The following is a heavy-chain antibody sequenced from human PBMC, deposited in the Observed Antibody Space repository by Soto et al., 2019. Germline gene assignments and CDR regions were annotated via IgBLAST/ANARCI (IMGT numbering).Heavy chain of an antibody. CDR3: ARERGTLTRITMIVVIITGYGMDV. Sequence: ASVKVFCKASGYTFTSYYMHWVRQAPGQGLEWMGIINPSGGSTSYAQKFQGRVTMTRDTSTSTVYMELSSLRSEDTAVYYCARERGTLTRITMIVVIITGYGMDVWGQGTTVTVSS. J-gene: IGHJ6*02. D-gene: IGHD3-22*01. CDR2: INPSGGST. CDR1: GYTFTSYY. V-gene: IGHV1-46*01.